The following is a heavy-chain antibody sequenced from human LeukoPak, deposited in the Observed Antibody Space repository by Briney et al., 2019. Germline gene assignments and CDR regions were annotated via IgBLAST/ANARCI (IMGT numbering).Heavy chain of an antibody. CDR3: AKDDGGSYYIYYYYMDV. CDR2: ISGSGGNT. CDR1: GLTFSNYG. D-gene: IGHD1-26*01. V-gene: IGHV3-23*01. Sequence: HPGGSLRLSCAASGLTFSNYGMSWVRQAPGKGLEWVSAISGSGGNTYYADSVKGRFTISRDNSKNTLYLQMNSLRAEDTAVYYCAKDDGGSYYIYYYYMDVWGKGTTVTISS. J-gene: IGHJ6*03.